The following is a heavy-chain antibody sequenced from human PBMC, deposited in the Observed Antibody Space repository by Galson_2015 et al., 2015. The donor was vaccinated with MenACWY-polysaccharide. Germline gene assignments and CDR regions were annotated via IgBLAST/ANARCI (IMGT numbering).Heavy chain of an antibody. CDR3: ARGARITIFGVVIVGYFQH. CDR1: GYSFTSFY. CDR2: INPSGGNT. D-gene: IGHD3-3*01. V-gene: IGHV1-46*01. Sequence: CKASGYSFTSFYIHWVRQAPGQGLEWMGIINPSGGNTRYAQKFQGRVTMTRDTSTSTVYMELSSLRSEDTAVYYCARGARITIFGVVIVGYFQHWGQGTLVTVSS. J-gene: IGHJ1*01.